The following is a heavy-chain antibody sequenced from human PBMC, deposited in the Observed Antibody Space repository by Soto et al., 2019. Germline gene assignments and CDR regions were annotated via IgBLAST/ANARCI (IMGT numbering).Heavy chain of an antibody. CDR3: ASHYDSSGYYYRGLDY. D-gene: IGHD3-22*01. V-gene: IGHV1-69*12. CDR1: GGTFSSYA. Sequence: QVQLVQSGAEVKKPGSSVKVSCKASGGTFSSYAISWVRQAPGQGLEWMGGIIPIFGTADYAQKFQGRVTITADESTSTGNMGLSSLRSEDTAVYYCASHYDSSGYYYRGLDYWGRGTLVTVSS. J-gene: IGHJ4*02. CDR2: IIPIFGTA.